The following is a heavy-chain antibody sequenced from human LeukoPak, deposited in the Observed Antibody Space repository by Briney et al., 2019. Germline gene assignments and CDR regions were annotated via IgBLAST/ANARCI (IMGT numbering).Heavy chain of an antibody. CDR3: ARVVTNYYGSGSYYNHFDH. D-gene: IGHD3-10*01. V-gene: IGHV1-69*13. J-gene: IGHJ4*02. Sequence: SVKVSCKASGGTFSSYAISWVRQAPGQGLEWMGGIIPIFGTANYAQKFQGRVTITADESTSTAYMELSSLRSEDTAVYYCARVVTNYYGSGSYYNHFDHWGQGTLVTVSS. CDR2: IIPIFGTA. CDR1: GGTFSSYA.